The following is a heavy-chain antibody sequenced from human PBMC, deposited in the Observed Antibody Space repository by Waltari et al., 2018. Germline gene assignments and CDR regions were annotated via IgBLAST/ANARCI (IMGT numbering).Heavy chain of an antibody. J-gene: IGHJ6*02. D-gene: IGHD2-8*01. Sequence: EVQLVQSGAEVKKPGESLKISCKGSGYSFTSYWIGWVRQMPGKGLEWMGILYPGDSDTRYSPSVQGQVTISADKSISTAYLQWSSLKASDTAMYYCARHGLRDCTNGVCSFQGMDVWGQGTTVTVSS. CDR3: ARHGLRDCTNGVCSFQGMDV. CDR2: LYPGDSDT. V-gene: IGHV5-51*01. CDR1: GYSFTSYW.